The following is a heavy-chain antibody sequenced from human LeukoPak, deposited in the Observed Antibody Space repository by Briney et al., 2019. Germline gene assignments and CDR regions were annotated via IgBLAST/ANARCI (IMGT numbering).Heavy chain of an antibody. V-gene: IGHV1-18*01. D-gene: IGHD2-21*01. Sequence: AASVKVSCKASGGTFSSYAISWVRQAPGQGLEWMGWISAYNGNTNYAQKLQGRVTMTTDTSTSTAYMELRSLRSDDTAVYYCACVVRGAFDIWGQGTLVTVSS. CDR1: GGTFSSYA. J-gene: IGHJ3*02. CDR2: ISAYNGNT. CDR3: ACVVRGAFDI.